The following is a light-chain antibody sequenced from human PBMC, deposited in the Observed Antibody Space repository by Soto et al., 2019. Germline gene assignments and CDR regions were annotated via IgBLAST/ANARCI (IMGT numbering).Light chain of an antibody. CDR1: SSDVGGYNY. CDR2: EVS. CDR3: SSYTSSSTLV. V-gene: IGLV2-14*01. J-gene: IGLJ3*02. Sequence: QSALTQPASVSGSPGQSITISCTGTSSDVGGYNYGSWYQQHPGKAPKLMIYEVSNRPSGVSNRFSGSKSGNTASLTISGLQAEDDADYYCSSYTSSSTLVFGVGTKLTVL.